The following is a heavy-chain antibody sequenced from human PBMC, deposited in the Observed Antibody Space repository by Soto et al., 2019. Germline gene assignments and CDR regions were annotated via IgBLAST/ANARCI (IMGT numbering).Heavy chain of an antibody. J-gene: IGHJ4*02. CDR1: GGSISSGGYY. Sequence: SETLSLTCTVSGGSISSGGYYGSWIRQHPGKGLEWIGYIYYSGSTYYNPSLKSRVTISVDTSKNQFYLKLSSVTAADTAVYYCAGHYDSSGYLSLLFEYWGQGNLVTVS. CDR2: IYYSGST. D-gene: IGHD3-22*01. CDR3: AGHYDSSGYLSLLFEY. V-gene: IGHV4-31*03.